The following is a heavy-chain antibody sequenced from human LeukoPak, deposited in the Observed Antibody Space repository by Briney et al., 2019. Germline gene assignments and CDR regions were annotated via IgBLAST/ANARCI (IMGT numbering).Heavy chain of an antibody. J-gene: IGHJ2*01. Sequence: SETLSLTCSVSGGSISSGSYYWSWIRQPAGKGLEWIGRIFLSGSTNYNPSLKSRVTMSIATSKNQFSLSLRSVTAADTAVYYCASVAGYFDLWGRGTLVTVSP. CDR1: GGSISSGSYY. V-gene: IGHV4-61*02. CDR3: ASVAGYFDL. CDR2: IFLSGST.